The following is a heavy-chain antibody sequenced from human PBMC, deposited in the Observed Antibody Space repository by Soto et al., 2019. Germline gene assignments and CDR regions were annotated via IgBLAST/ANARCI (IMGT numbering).Heavy chain of an antibody. CDR2: VSGRGGST. CDR3: ARELGYCSGGSCYPKYFDY. V-gene: IGHV3-23*01. CDR1: GFTFSSYA. D-gene: IGHD2-15*01. J-gene: IGHJ4*02. Sequence: GGSLRLSCAASGFTFSSYAINWVRQAPGKGLEWVSAVSGRGGSTNYADSVKGRFTISRDNSKNTLSLQMNSLRAEDTAVYYCARELGYCSGGSCYPKYFDYWGQGTLVTVSS.